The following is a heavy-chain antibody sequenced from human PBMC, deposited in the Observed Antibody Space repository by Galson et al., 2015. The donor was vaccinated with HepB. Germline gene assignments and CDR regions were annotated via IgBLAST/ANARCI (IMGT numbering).Heavy chain of an antibody. D-gene: IGHD3-10*01. CDR2: IIPAFGAA. CDR3: ARQDYYGSGTYPPWYGLDV. J-gene: IGHJ6*02. Sequence: SVKVSCKASGGNFNNFAITWVRKAPGQGLEWVGRIIPAFGAANYAQKFQGRLTISADKSTDTAYMDLTNLRSEDTAVYCCARQDYYGSGTYPPWYGLDVWGQGTTVTVSS. V-gene: IGHV1-69*06. CDR1: GGNFNNFA.